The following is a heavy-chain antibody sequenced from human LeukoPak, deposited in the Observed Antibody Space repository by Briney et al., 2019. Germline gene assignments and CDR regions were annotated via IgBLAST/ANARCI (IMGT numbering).Heavy chain of an antibody. CDR2: IHHSGST. CDR1: SGSISTSNW. D-gene: IGHD4-11*01. J-gene: IGHJ4*02. V-gene: IGHV4-4*02. Sequence: PSETLSLTCAVSSGSISTSNWWSWVRQPPGKGLEWIAEIHHSGSTNYNPSLKSRVTISVDKSKNQFSLKLDSVTAADTAVYYCARHGVTYFDYWGQGTLVTASS. CDR3: ARHGVTYFDY.